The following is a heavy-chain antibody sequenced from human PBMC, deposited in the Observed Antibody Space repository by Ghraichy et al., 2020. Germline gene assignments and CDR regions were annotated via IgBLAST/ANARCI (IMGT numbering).Heavy chain of an antibody. Sequence: GGSLRLSCAASGFTVSSNYMSWVRQAPGKGLEWVSVIYSGGSTYYADSVKGRFTISRDNSKNTLYLQMNSLRAEDTAVYYCARVHLPYYDFWSGFYYYYYGMDVWGQGTTVTVSS. D-gene: IGHD3-3*01. J-gene: IGHJ6*02. CDR3: ARVHLPYYDFWSGFYYYYYGMDV. V-gene: IGHV3-53*01. CDR2: IYSGGST. CDR1: GFTVSSNY.